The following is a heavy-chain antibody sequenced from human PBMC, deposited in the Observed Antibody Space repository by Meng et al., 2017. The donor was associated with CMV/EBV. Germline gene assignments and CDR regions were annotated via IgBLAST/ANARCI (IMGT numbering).Heavy chain of an antibody. CDR2: ISGSGGST. CDR1: GFTFSSYA. V-gene: IGHV3-23*01. J-gene: IGHJ6*02. CDR3: ASRGFQGYDFWSGTHYGMDV. D-gene: IGHD3-3*01. Sequence: GESLKISCAAFGFTFSSYAMSWVRQAPGKGLEWVSAISGSGGSTYYADSVKGRFTISRDNSKNTLYLQMNSLRAEDTAVYYCASRGFQGYDFWSGTHYGMDVWGQGTTVTVSS.